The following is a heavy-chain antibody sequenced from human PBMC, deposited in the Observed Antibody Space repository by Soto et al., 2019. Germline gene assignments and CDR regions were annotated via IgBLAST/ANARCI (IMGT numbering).Heavy chain of an antibody. D-gene: IGHD2-2*01. J-gene: IGHJ4*02. Sequence: PGESLKISCKGSGYSFTNYWIGWVRQMPGKDLEWIGIIYPEDSETRYSPSFQGLVTISVDKSISTAYLQWSSLKASDTAMYYCATAYSIEVAHDDSAESSSGVFDYWGQGTLVTVSS. V-gene: IGHV5-51*01. CDR3: ATAYSIEVAHDDSAESSSGVFDY. CDR1: GYSFTNYW. CDR2: IYPEDSET.